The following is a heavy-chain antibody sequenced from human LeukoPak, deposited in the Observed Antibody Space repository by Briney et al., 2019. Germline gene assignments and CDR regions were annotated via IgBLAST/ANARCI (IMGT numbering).Heavy chain of an antibody. V-gene: IGHV4-34*01. CDR2: INHSGST. CDR1: GGSFSGYY. Sequence: PSETLSLTCAVYGGSFSGYYWSWIRQPPGKGLEWIGEINHSGSTNYNPSPKSRVTISVDTSKNQFSLKLSSVTAADTAVYYCARRRITMVRGVVWYFDLWGRGTLVTVSS. D-gene: IGHD3-10*01. CDR3: ARRRITMVRGVVWYFDL. J-gene: IGHJ2*01.